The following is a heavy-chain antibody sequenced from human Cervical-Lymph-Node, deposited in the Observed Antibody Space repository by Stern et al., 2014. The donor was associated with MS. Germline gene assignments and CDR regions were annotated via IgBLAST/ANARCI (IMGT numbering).Heavy chain of an antibody. CDR1: SGFIGNNY. D-gene: IGHD3-16*02. Sequence: QVQLQESGPGLVKPSATLSLMCSVSSGFIGNNYWSWIRQPPGKGLEWIGHLYYSGSTYYNPSFKSRVTISLDTSKNQLSLRLSSVTAADTAVYYCARAGPYDYIWGNFRRRAFYFDSWGQGALVTVSS. V-gene: IGHV4-59*01. J-gene: IGHJ4*02. CDR3: ARAGPYDYIWGNFRRRAFYFDS. CDR2: LYYSGST.